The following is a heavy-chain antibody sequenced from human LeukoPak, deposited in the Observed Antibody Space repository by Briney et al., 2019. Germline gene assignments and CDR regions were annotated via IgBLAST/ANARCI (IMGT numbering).Heavy chain of an antibody. CDR2: IIPIFGTA. V-gene: IGHV1-69*01. D-gene: IGHD1-1*01. CDR1: GGTFSSYA. J-gene: IGHJ6*03. Sequence: GASVKDSCKASGGTFSSYAISWVRQAPGQGLEWMGGIIPIFGTANYAQKFQGRVTITADESTSTAYMELSSLRSEDTAVYYCARANDHRRKKYYYYYYMDVWGKGTTVTVSS. CDR3: ARANDHRRKKYYYYYYMDV.